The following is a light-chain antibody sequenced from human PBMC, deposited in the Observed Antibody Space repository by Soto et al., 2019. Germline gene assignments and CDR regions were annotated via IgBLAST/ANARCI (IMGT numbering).Light chain of an antibody. J-gene: IGKJ1*01. Sequence: EIVRTHSPATLSLSPVERATLSCRASQSVRSYLAWYQQKPGQAPRLLIYSVSSRATGIPDRFSGSGSGAEFTLTISSLQSEDFAIYYCQQYNNLPPTFGQGTKVDIK. CDR1: QSVRSY. CDR3: QQYNNLPPT. CDR2: SVS. V-gene: IGKV3D-15*01.